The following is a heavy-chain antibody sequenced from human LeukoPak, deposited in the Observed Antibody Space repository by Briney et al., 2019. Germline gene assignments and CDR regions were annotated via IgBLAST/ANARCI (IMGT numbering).Heavy chain of an antibody. CDR3: ARGRYSYGWCDY. J-gene: IGHJ4*02. Sequence: GGSLRLSCAASGFTFSSYAMSWVRQAPGKGLEWVSAISGSGGSTYYADSVKGRFTISRDNSKNTLYLQMNSLRAEDTAVYYCARGRYSYGWCDYWGQGTLVTVSS. D-gene: IGHD5-18*01. V-gene: IGHV3-23*01. CDR1: GFTFSSYA. CDR2: ISGSGGST.